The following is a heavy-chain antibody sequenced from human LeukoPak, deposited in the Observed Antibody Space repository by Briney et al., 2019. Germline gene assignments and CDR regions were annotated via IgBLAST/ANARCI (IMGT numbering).Heavy chain of an antibody. J-gene: IGHJ2*01. CDR3: ARDGPGAYYDILTGYSLPHWYLDL. CDR1: GGSISRYY. Sequence: PSETLSLTRTVSGGSISRYYWSWIRQPPGKGLEWIGYIYYSGSTNYNPSLKSRVTISVDTSKNQFSLKLSSVTAADTAVYYCARDGPGAYYDILTGYSLPHWYLDLWGRGTLVTVSS. D-gene: IGHD3-9*01. CDR2: IYYSGST. V-gene: IGHV4-59*01.